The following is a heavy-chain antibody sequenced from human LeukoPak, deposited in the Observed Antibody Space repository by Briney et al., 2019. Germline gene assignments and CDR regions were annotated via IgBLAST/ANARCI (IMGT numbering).Heavy chain of an antibody. D-gene: IGHD2-2*02. CDR2: IYYSGST. Sequence: SETLSLTCTVSGGSISSYYWSWIRQPPGKGLEWIGYIYYSGSTNYNPSLKSRVTISVDTSKNQFSLKLSSVTAADTAVYYCARALRYCSSTSCCTGAFDIWGQGTMVTVSS. V-gene: IGHV4-59*01. J-gene: IGHJ3*02. CDR1: GGSISSYY. CDR3: ARALRYCSSTSCCTGAFDI.